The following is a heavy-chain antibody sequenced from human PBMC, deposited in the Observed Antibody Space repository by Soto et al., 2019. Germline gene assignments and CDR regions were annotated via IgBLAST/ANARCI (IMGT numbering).Heavy chain of an antibody. CDR3: AKDRSQGAVAGTSDFDY. J-gene: IGHJ4*02. CDR2: ISGRGGRA. CDR1: GFSFSSYA. D-gene: IGHD6-19*01. V-gene: IGHV3-23*01. Sequence: EVQMLESGGGLVQAGGSLRLSCAASGFSFSSYALNWVRQAPGKGLEWVSTISGRGGRAYYADSVKGRFTISRDNSKNALYLQLDSLRAEDPAVYYCAKDRSQGAVAGTSDFDYWGQGTLVTVSS.